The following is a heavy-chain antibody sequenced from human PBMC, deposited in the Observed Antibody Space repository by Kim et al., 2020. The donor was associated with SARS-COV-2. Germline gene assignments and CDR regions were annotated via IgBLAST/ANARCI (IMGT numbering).Heavy chain of an antibody. CDR3: AKDIEPHIVATITYDY. V-gene: IGHV3-9*01. D-gene: IGHD5-12*01. Sequence: SVKGRFTISRDNAKNSLYLQMNSLSAEDTALYYCAKDIEPHIVATITYDYWGQGTLVTVSS. J-gene: IGHJ4*02.